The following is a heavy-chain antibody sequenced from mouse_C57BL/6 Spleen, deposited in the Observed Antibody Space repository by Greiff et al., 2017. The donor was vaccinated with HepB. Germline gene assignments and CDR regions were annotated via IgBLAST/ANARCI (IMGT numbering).Heavy chain of an antibody. J-gene: IGHJ3*01. CDR1: GYTFTSYW. CDR3: ARSGVYYDYAWFAY. Sequence: QVQLQQPGAELVKPGASVKMSCKASGYTFTSYWITWVKQRPGQGLEWIGDIYPGSGSTNYNEKFKSKATLTVDTSSSTAYMQLSSLTSEDSAVYYCARSGVYYDYAWFAYWGQGTLVTVSA. D-gene: IGHD2-4*01. V-gene: IGHV1-55*01. CDR2: IYPGSGST.